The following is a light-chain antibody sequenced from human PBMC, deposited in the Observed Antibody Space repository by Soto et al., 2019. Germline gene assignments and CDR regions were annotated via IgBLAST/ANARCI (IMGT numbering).Light chain of an antibody. CDR1: QSIRTS. CDR2: AAS. V-gene: IGKV1-39*01. Sequence: DIQMTQSPSSLSASVGDRVTITCRASQSIRTSLSWYQRKPGQAPNLLIYAASTLQSGVPSRFRGSGSETDFTLTINSLQPEDFAIYYCQQSDRGPSTFGQGTKLEIK. CDR3: QQSDRGPST. J-gene: IGKJ2*01.